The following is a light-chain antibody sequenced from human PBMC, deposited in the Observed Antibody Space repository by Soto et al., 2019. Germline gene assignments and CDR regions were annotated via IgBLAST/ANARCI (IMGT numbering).Light chain of an antibody. CDR1: QSISSY. Sequence: DIQMTQSPSSLSASVGDRVTITCRASQSISSYLNWYQQKPGKAPKLLICAASSLQSGVPSRFSGSGSGTDFTLTISSLQPEDFATYYCQQSYSTLMYTFGQGTKLEIK. J-gene: IGKJ2*01. V-gene: IGKV1-39*01. CDR3: QQSYSTLMYT. CDR2: AAS.